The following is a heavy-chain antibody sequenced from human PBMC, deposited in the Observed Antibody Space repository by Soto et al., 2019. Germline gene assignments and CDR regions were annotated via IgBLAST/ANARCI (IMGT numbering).Heavy chain of an antibody. CDR1: GFTLSNDL. Sequence: GGSLRLSCSASGFTLSNDLVHWVRQSPGKGLVWVSRISADGSDTAYADSVKGRFSISRDNARNTVYLQMSSLRVDDTAVYYCLPKVPSGPWRAWGQGTLVTVSS. CDR3: LPKVPSGPWRA. D-gene: IGHD6-25*01. J-gene: IGHJ5*02. V-gene: IGHV3-74*01. CDR2: ISADGSDT.